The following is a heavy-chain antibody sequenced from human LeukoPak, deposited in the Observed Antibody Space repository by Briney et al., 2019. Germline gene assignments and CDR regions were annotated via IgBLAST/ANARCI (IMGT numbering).Heavy chain of an antibody. J-gene: IGHJ4*02. CDR3: ATLFLGY. V-gene: IGHV4-39*07. CDR1: GGSIRSSYYY. D-gene: IGHD7-27*01. Sequence: SETLSLTCTISGGSIRSSYYYWGWIRQPPGKGLEWIGSIYDSGSTYYNPSLKSRVTISVDTSKNQFSLKLSPVTAADTAVYYCATLFLGYWGQGTLVTVSS. CDR2: IYDSGST.